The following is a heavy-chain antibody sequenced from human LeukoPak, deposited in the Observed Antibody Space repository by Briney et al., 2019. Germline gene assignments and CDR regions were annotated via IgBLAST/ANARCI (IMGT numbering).Heavy chain of an antibody. CDR2: FDPEDGET. CDR3: ATASARNDGYYFDY. CDR1: GYTLTELS. J-gene: IGHJ4*02. D-gene: IGHD1-1*01. Sequence: ASVKVSCKVSGYTLTELSMHWVRQAPGKGLEWMGGFDPEDGETIYAQKFQGRVTMTEDTSTDTAYMELSSLRSEDTAVYYCATASARNDGYYFDYWGQGTLVTVSS. V-gene: IGHV1-24*01.